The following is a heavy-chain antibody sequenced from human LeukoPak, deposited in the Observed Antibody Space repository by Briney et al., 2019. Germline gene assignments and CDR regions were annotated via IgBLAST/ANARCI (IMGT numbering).Heavy chain of an antibody. J-gene: IGHJ4*02. V-gene: IGHV3-23*01. CDR2: ISGSGGST. Sequence: GGSLRLSCAASGFTFSSYAMSWVRQAPGKGLEWVSAISGSGGSTHYADSVKGRFTISRDNSKNTLYLQMNSLRAEDTAVYYCAKGYCSGGSCYRYFDYWGQGTLVTVSS. D-gene: IGHD2-15*01. CDR1: GFTFSSYA. CDR3: AKGYCSGGSCYRYFDY.